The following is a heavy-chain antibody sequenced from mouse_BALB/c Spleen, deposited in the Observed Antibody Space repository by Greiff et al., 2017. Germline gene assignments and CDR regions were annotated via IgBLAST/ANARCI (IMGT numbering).Heavy chain of an antibody. J-gene: IGHJ3*01. Sequence: QVQLQQSGAELVRPGSSVKISCKASGYAFSSYWMNWVKQRPGQGLEWIGQIYPGDGDTNYNGKLKGKATLTADKSSSTAYMQLSSLTSEDSAGYFCARSGGYYGSSYGAWCAYWGQGTLVTVSA. CDR1: GYAFSSYW. V-gene: IGHV1-80*01. CDR2: IYPGDGDT. CDR3: ARSGGYYGSSYGAWCAY. D-gene: IGHD1-1*01.